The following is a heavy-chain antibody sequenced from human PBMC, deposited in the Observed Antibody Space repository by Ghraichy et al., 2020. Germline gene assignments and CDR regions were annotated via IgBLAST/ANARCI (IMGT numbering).Heavy chain of an antibody. Sequence: SETLSLTCTVSGGTISSGGYYWSWIRQHPGKGLEWIGYIYYSGSTYYNPSLKGRVTISVDTSKNQFSLKLSSVTAADTAVYYCARLDTAMVTRSQPSDGNYGMDVWGHGTTVPVSS. J-gene: IGHJ6*02. V-gene: IGHV4-31*03. CDR1: GGTISSGGYY. D-gene: IGHD5-18*01. CDR2: IYYSGST. CDR3: ARLDTAMVTRSQPSDGNYGMDV.